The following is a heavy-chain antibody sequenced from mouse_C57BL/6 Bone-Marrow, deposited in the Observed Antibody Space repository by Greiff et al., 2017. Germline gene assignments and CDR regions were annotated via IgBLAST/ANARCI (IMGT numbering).Heavy chain of an antibody. CDR2: IYPGSGST. V-gene: IGHV1-55*01. CDR3: ARSLFPYAMAY. CDR1: GYPFTSYW. J-gene: IGHJ4*01. Sequence: VQLQQPGAELVKPGASVKMSCKASGYPFTSYWITWVKQRPGQGLEWIGDIYPGSGSTNYNEKFKSKATLTVDTSSSTAYMQLSSLTSEYSAVYCCARSLFPYAMAYWGQGTSVTVSA. D-gene: IGHD2-3*01.